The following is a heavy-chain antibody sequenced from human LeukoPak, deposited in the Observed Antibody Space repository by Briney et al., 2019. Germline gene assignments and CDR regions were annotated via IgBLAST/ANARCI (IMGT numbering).Heavy chain of an antibody. D-gene: IGHD3-22*01. CDR2: ISWDGGST. V-gene: IGHV3-43*01. Sequence: QPAGSLRLSCAASGFTFDDYTMHWVRQAPGKGLEWVSLISWDGGSTYYADSVKGRFTISRDNSKNSLYLQMNSLRTEDTALYYCAKDWHYYDSSGHFDYWGQGTLVTVSS. CDR3: AKDWHYYDSSGHFDY. CDR1: GFTFDDYT. J-gene: IGHJ4*02.